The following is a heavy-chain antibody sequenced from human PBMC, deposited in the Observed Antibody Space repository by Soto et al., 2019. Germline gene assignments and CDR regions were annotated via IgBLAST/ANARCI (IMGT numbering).Heavy chain of an antibody. Sequence: QVQLQESGSGLVKPSETLSLTCSVSGDSITSGGYSWSWIRQPPRRGLEWIGYIYHTGSASYSPSLKGRVTISVDKSKNQFSLSLNSVTAADTAIYYCARVHYGPSGYYFDSWGQGSLFTVSS. D-gene: IGHD3-22*01. CDR1: GDSITSGGYS. J-gene: IGHJ4*02. CDR2: IYHTGSA. V-gene: IGHV4-30-2*01. CDR3: ARVHYGPSGYYFDS.